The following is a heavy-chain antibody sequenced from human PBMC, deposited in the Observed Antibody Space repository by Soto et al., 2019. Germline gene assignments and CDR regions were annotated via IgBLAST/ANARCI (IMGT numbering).Heavy chain of an antibody. V-gene: IGHV3-74*03. D-gene: IGHD6-19*01. J-gene: IGHJ4*02. CDR3: AKMTWQVAPS. CDR1: VFTFGNFC. Sequence: GWSXRLSCSYSVFTFGNFCIHLFRQAPGKGLEWVSHIGPDGTDIVYADSVKGRFIISRYNARNTVYLQMNSLEAEDTAVYYCAKMTWQVAPSRGQGTLVTVSS. CDR2: IGPDGTDI.